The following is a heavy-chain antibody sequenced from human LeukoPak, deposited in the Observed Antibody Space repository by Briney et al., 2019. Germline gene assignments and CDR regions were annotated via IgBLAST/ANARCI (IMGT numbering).Heavy chain of an antibody. Sequence: GRSLRLSFAASGFTFSSYGMHWVRQATGKGLEWVAVISYDGSNKYYADSVKGRFTISRDNSKNTLYLQMNSLRAEDTAVYYCAKDETIFGVVIIRGEAFDIWGQGTMVTVSS. V-gene: IGHV3-30*18. J-gene: IGHJ3*02. CDR3: AKDETIFGVVIIRGEAFDI. CDR1: GFTFSSYG. D-gene: IGHD3-3*01. CDR2: ISYDGSNK.